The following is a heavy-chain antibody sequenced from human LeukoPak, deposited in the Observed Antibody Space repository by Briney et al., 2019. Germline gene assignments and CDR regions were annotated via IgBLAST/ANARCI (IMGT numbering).Heavy chain of an antibody. Sequence: GGSLRLSCAASGFIFSTYWMHWVRQVPGKGLVWVSRINGDGSSTSYADSVNGRCTISRDNAKNTLYLQMNSLRAEDTAVYYFARDLSYSFNYWGQGTRVTVSS. CDR1: GFIFSTYW. CDR2: INGDGSST. V-gene: IGHV3-74*01. J-gene: IGHJ4*02. CDR3: ARDLSYSFNY. D-gene: IGHD5-18*01.